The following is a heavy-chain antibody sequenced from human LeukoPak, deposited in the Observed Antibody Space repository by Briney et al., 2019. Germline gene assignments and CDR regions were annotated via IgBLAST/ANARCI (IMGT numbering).Heavy chain of an antibody. CDR1: GFTFKNNA. Sequence: GGSLRLSCAASGFTFKNNAMTWVRQAPGKGLEWVSGINWNGGSTGYADSVKGRFTISRDNAKNSLYLQMNSLRAEDTAFYYCARDYGSGSYYFDYWGQGTLVTVSS. CDR3: ARDYGSGSYYFDY. D-gene: IGHD3-10*01. J-gene: IGHJ4*02. CDR2: INWNGGST. V-gene: IGHV3-20*04.